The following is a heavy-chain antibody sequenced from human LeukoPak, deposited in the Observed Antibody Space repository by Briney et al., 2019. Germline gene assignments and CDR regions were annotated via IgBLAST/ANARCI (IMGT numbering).Heavy chain of an antibody. CDR1: GDSIRSGYY. CDR3: ARHGPYYYDSSGYQRSNAFDI. J-gene: IGHJ3*02. CDR2: IYHSGST. V-gene: IGHV4-38-2*02. D-gene: IGHD3-22*01. Sequence: PSETLSLTCTVSGDSIRSGYYWGWIRQPPGKGLEWIGSIYHSGSTYYNPSLKSRVTISVDTSKNQFSLKLSSVTAADTAVYYCARHGPYYYDSSGYQRSNAFDIWGQGTMVTVSS.